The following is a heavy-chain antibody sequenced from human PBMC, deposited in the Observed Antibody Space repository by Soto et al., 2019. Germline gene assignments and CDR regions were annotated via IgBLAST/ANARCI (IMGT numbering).Heavy chain of an antibody. V-gene: IGHV4-30-4*01. CDR2: IYYSGST. CDR1: GGSISGGGYY. D-gene: IGHD4-17*01. CDR3: ARDSNYGDYSA. J-gene: IGHJ5*02. Sequence: SETLSLTCTVSGGSISGGGYYWNWIRQPPGKVLEWIGYIYYSGSTYYNPSLKSRVTISVDTSKNQFSLKLSSVTAADTAVYYCARDSNYGDYSAWGQGTLVTVSS.